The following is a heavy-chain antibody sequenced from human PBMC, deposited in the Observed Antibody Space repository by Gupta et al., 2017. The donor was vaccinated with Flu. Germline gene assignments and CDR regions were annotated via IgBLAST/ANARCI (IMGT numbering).Heavy chain of an antibody. CDR1: GFIFDDFA. J-gene: IGHJ4*02. CDR3: VKDSLSSSWALFDC. V-gene: IGHV3-9*01. D-gene: IGHD6-13*01. CDR2: ISWNSNAI. Sequence: SGFIFDDFAMHWVRQAPGKGLEWVSGISWNSNAIAYADSVKGRFTVSRDNAKNSLYLQLNSLRPEDTALYFCVKDSLSSSWALFDCWGQGTLVTVSS.